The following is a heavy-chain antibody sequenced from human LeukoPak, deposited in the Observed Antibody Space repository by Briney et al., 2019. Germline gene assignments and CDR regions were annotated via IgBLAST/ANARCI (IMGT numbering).Heavy chain of an antibody. CDR3: ARDLSYDSSGYYRNDAFDI. Sequence: GASVKVSCKASGYTFTSYGISWVRQAPGQGLEWMGWISAYNGNTNYALKLQGRVTMTTDTSTSTAYMELRSLRSDDTAVYYCARDLSYDSSGYYRNDAFDIWGQGTMVTVSS. D-gene: IGHD3-22*01. J-gene: IGHJ3*02. CDR1: GYTFTSYG. CDR2: ISAYNGNT. V-gene: IGHV1-18*01.